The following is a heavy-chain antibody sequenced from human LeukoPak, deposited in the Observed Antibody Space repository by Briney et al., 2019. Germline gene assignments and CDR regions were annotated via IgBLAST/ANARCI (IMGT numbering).Heavy chain of an antibody. V-gene: IGHV3-30*04. CDR1: GFTFSSYA. CDR2: ISYDGSNK. D-gene: IGHD6-19*01. Sequence: PGGSRRLSCAASGFTFSSYAMHWVRQAPGKGLEWVAVISYDGSNKYYADSVKGQFTISRDNSKNTLYLQMNSLRAEDTAVYYCAAGYSSGWPFDYWGQGTLVTVSS. J-gene: IGHJ4*02. CDR3: AAGYSSGWPFDY.